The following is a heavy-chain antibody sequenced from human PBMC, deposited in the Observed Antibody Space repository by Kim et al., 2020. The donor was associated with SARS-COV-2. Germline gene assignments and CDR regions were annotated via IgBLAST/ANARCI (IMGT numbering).Heavy chain of an antibody. D-gene: IGHD4-17*01. J-gene: IGHJ4*02. CDR1: GGSISSSSYY. V-gene: IGHV4-39*07. Sequence: SETLSLTCTVSGGSISSSSYYWGWIRQPPGKGLEWIGCIYYSGSTYYNSSLKSRVTISVDTSKNQFSLMLSSVTAAATAVYYCARVVGVTTWIDYWGQGTLVTVSS. CDR2: IYYSGST. CDR3: ARVVGVTTWIDY.